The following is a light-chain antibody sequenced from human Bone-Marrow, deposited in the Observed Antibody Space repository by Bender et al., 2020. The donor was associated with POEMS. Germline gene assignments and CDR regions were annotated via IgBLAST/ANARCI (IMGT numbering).Light chain of an antibody. CDR2: DVN. CDR3: ASYAPSNTFPYV. J-gene: IGLJ1*01. V-gene: IGLV2-8*01. Sequence: QSALTQPPSASGSPGQSVTISCIGSSSDIGDSNYVSWYQQHPGKAPKLIIYDVNRRPSGVPARFSGSKSDNTASLTISGLQGDDEADYFCASYAPSNTFPYVFGPGTEVTVL. CDR1: SSDIGDSNY.